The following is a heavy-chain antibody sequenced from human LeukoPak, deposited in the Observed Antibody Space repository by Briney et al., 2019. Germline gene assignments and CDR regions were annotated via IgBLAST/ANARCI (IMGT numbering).Heavy chain of an antibody. CDR3: AGAETGSSSWYGYYYYYYMDV. D-gene: IGHD6-13*01. J-gene: IGHJ6*03. V-gene: IGHV4-61*09. Sequence: SSETLSLTCTVSGGSISSGSYYWRWIRQPAGKGLEWIGHIYTSGSTNYNPSLKSRVTISVDTSKNQFSLKLSSVTAADTAVYYCAGAETGSSSWYGYYYYYYMDVWGKGTTVTISS. CDR2: IYTSGST. CDR1: GGSISSGSYY.